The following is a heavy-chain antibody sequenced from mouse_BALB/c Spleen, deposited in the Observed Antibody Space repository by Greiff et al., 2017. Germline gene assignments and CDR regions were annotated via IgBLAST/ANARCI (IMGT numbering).Heavy chain of an antibody. CDR1: GYTFTDYN. V-gene: IGHV1S29*02. Sequence: VQLKQSGPELVKPGASVKISCKASGYTFTDYNMHWVKQSHGKSLEWIGYIYPYNGGTGYNQKFKSKAILTVDNSSSTAYMELRSLTSEDSAVYYCARGLSWYFDVWGAGTTVTVSS. J-gene: IGHJ1*01. CDR3: ARGLSWYFDV. CDR2: IYPYNGGT.